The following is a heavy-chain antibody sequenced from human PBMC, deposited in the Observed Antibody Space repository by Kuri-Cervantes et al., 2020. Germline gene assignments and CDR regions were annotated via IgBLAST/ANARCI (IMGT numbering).Heavy chain of an antibody. CDR1: GGSISSGGYY. CDR3: ARGRFLEWLPNY. CDR2: IYYSGST. J-gene: IGHJ4*02. Sequence: SETLSLTCTVSGGSISSGGYYWSWIRQHPGKGLEWIGYIYYSGSTYYNPSLKSRVTISVDTSKNQFSLKLSSVTAADTAVYYCARGRFLEWLPNYRGQGTLVTVSS. D-gene: IGHD3-3*01. V-gene: IGHV4-31*03.